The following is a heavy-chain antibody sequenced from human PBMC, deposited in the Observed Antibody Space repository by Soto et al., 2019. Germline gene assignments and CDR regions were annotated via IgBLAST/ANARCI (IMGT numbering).Heavy chain of an antibody. CDR2: FDPEDGET. D-gene: IGHD3-3*01. CDR3: ATEEVRFLEWLPRLGLYYYYGMHV. Sequence: ASVKVSCKVSGYTLTELSMHWVRQAPGKGLEWMGGFDPEDGETIYAQKFQGRVTMTEDTSTDTAYMELSSLRSEDTAVYYCATEEVRFLEWLPRLGLYYYYGMHVWGQGTTVTV. V-gene: IGHV1-24*01. CDR1: GYTLTELS. J-gene: IGHJ6*02.